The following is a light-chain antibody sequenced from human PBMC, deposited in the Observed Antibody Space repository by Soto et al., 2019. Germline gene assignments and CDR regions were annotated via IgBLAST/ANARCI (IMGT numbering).Light chain of an antibody. CDR3: QSYDSSLSGSGA. J-gene: IGLJ1*01. CDR2: GNS. Sequence: QSVLTQPPSVSGAPGQRVTISCTGSSSNIGAGYDVHWYQQLPGTAPKLLIYGNSNRPSGVPDRFSGSKSGTSASLAITGLQAEDEADYYCQSYDSSLSGSGAFGNGTKVTVL. CDR1: SSNIGAGYD. V-gene: IGLV1-40*01.